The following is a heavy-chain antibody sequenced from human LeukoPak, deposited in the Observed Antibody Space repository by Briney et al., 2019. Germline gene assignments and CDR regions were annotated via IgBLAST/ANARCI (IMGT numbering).Heavy chain of an antibody. CDR1: GYTFTSYD. J-gene: IGHJ4*02. Sequence: GASVKVSCKASGYTFTSYDINWVRQATGQGLEWMGWMNPNSGNTGYAQKFQGRVTMTRNTSISTAYMELSSLRSEDTAAYYCARELRFVWQWLPRRVFDYWGQGTLVTVSS. CDR2: MNPNSGNT. CDR3: ARELRFVWQWLPRRVFDY. V-gene: IGHV1-8*02. D-gene: IGHD6-19*01.